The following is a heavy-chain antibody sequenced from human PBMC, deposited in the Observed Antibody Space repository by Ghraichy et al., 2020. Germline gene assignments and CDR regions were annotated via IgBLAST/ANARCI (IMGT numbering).Heavy chain of an antibody. V-gene: IGHV4-34*01. J-gene: IGHJ4*02. CDR2: INHSGST. CDR1: GGSFSGYY. D-gene: IGHD6-6*01. Sequence: SETLSLTCAVYGGSFSGYYWSWIRQPPGKRLEWIGEINHSGSTNYNPSLKSRVTISVDTSKNQFSLKLSSVTAADTAVYYCARGVSYSSSSVYYFDYWGQGTLVTVSS. CDR3: ARGVSYSSSSVYYFDY.